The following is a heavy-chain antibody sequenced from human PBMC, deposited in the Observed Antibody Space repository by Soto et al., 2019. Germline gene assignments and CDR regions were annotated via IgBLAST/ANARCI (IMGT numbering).Heavy chain of an antibody. V-gene: IGHV4-4*02. CDR1: GGSISSSNW. D-gene: IGHD1-26*01. CDR2: IYHSGST. J-gene: IGHJ4*02. Sequence: QVQLQESGPGLVKPSGTLSLTCAVSGGSISSSNWWSWVRQPPGKGLEWIGDIYHSGSTHYNPSLKNQVTISVDKSKNQFSLNLNSVTAADTAVYFCARDGGTSDYTESYYYWGQGTLVTVSS. CDR3: ARDGGTSDYTESYYY.